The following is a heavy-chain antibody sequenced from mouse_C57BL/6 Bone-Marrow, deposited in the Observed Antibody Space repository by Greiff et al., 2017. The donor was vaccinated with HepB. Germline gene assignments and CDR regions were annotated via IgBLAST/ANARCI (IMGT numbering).Heavy chain of an antibody. CDR2: ISYDGSN. D-gene: IGHD2-4*01. CDR1: GYSITSGYY. V-gene: IGHV3-6*01. J-gene: IGHJ2*01. Sequence: EVQLQESGPGLVKPSQSLSLTCSVTGYSITSGYYWNWIRQFPGNKLEWMGYISYDGSNNYNPSLKNRISITRDTSKNQFFLKLNSVTTEDTATYYCARGPSYDYDVDYWGQGTTLTVSS. CDR3: ARGPSYDYDVDY.